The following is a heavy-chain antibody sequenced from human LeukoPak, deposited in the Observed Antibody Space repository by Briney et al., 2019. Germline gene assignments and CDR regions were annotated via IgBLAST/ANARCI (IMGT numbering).Heavy chain of an antibody. CDR3: ARDSNVLLWFGELLSPYYYYYGMDV. CDR2: TYYRSKWYN. V-gene: IGHV6-1*01. CDR1: GDSASSNSAA. Sequence: SQTLSLTYAISGDSASSNSAAWNWIRQSPSRGLEWLGRTYYRSKWYNDYAVSVKSRVTINPDTSKNQFSLQLNSVTPEDTAVYYCARDSNVLLWFGELLSPYYYYYGMDVWGQGTTVTVSS. D-gene: IGHD3-10*01. J-gene: IGHJ6*02.